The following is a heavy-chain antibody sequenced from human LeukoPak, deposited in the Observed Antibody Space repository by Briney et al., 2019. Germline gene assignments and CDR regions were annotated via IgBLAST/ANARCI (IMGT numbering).Heavy chain of an antibody. Sequence: SETLSLTCTVSGGSIRSTSYYWGWIRQPPGKGLEWIGSIYRSGSTYYNPSLKSRVTISVDTSKNQFSLKLSSVTAADTAVYYCARVGEGGGNFDYWGQGTLVTVSS. CDR2: IYRSGST. J-gene: IGHJ4*02. V-gene: IGHV4-39*07. CDR3: ARVGEGGGNFDY. D-gene: IGHD2-15*01. CDR1: GGSIRSTSYY.